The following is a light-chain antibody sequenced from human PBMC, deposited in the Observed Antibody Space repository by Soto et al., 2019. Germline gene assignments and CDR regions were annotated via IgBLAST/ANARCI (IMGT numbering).Light chain of an antibody. CDR2: DAS. Sequence: EIVLTQSPATLSLSPGERATLSCSASRSVRSYLAWYQQKPGQAPRLLIYDASYRAAGIPARVSGNGSETAVTLTISNIEVEDFVVYYCHQRYAWPPITFGQGTRLEIK. V-gene: IGKV3-11*01. J-gene: IGKJ5*01. CDR1: RSVRSY. CDR3: HQRYAWPPIT.